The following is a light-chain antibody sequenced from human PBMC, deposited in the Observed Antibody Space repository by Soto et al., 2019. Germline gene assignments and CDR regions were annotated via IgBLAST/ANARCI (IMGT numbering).Light chain of an antibody. CDR2: GAS. Sequence: EIVLTQSPATLSVSPGERVTLSCRASQSVDINLAWYQQKPGQAPRLLIYGASTRATDMSGTFSGRGSGTEFTLTISSLEPEDFAVYYCQQRYRWPPITFGQGTRLEIK. CDR3: QQRYRWPPIT. CDR1: QSVDIN. J-gene: IGKJ5*01. V-gene: IGKV3-15*01.